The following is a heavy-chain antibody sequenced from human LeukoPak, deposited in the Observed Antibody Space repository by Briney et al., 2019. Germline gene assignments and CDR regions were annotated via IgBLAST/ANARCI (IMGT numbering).Heavy chain of an antibody. CDR1: GFTFSSYG. V-gene: IGHV3-23*01. CDR3: AIGDSSGYYVY. CDR2: ISGSGDST. J-gene: IGHJ4*02. D-gene: IGHD3-22*01. Sequence: GGSLRLSCAASGFTFSSYGMSWVRQAPGKGLTWVSSISGSGDSTNYADSVQGRFTISRDNSKSTLYLQMSSLRAEDTAVYYFAIGDSSGYYVYWGQGTLVTVSS.